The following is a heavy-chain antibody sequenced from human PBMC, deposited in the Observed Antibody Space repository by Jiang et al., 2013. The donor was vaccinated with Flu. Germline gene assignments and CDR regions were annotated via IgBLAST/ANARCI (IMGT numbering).Heavy chain of an antibody. D-gene: IGHD2-15*01. J-gene: IGHJ5*02. CDR2: IIPILGIA. Sequence: QLVESGAEVKKPGSSVKVSCKASGGTFSSYAISWVRQAPGQGLEWMGGIIPILGIANYAQKFQGRVTITADKSTSTAYMELSSLRSEDTAVYYCARLTSKDIVVVVAAPGGWFDPWGQGTLVTVSS. CDR1: GGTFSSYA. V-gene: IGHV1-69*09. CDR3: ARLTSKDIVVVVAAPGGWFDP.